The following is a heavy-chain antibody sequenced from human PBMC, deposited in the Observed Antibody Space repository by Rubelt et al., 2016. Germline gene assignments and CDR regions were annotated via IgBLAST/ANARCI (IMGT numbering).Heavy chain of an antibody. D-gene: IGHD3-3*01. CDR1: GGSISSYY. J-gene: IGHJ4*02. V-gene: IGHV4-59*01. CDR2: IYYSGST. Sequence: QVHLQESGPGLVKPSETLSLTCTVSGGSISSYYWSWIRQPPGKGLEWIGYIYYSGSTNYNPSLKSRVTISVDTSKNQFSLKLSSVTAADTAVYYCAGGITIFGVASGYFDYWGQGTLVTVSS. CDR3: AGGITIFGVASGYFDY.